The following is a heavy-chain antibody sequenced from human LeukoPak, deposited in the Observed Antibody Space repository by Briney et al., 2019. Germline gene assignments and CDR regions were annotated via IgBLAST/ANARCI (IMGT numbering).Heavy chain of an antibody. CDR1: GFTFSTYA. CDR3: ARGAAVLTGYLNWFDP. V-gene: IGHV3-23*01. Sequence: PGGSLRLSCAASGFTFSTYAMTWVRQAPGKGLEWVSCISGSGGSTYYADSVKGRFTVSRDNSKNTLYLQMNSPRVEDTAVYYCARGAAVLTGYLNWFDPWGQGTLVTVSS. CDR2: ISGSGGST. D-gene: IGHD3-9*01. J-gene: IGHJ5*02.